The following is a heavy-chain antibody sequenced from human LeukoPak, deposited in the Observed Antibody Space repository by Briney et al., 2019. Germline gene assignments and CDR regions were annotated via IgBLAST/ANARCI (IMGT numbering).Heavy chain of an antibody. D-gene: IGHD1-26*01. Sequence: AESVKGRLTVSRDNAKNSLYLQMNSLRTEDTAVCYCARGRYLEATESSRYSGLDVWGQGTTVIVSS. J-gene: IGHJ6*02. V-gene: IGHV3-11*06. CDR3: ARGRYLEATESSRYSGLDV.